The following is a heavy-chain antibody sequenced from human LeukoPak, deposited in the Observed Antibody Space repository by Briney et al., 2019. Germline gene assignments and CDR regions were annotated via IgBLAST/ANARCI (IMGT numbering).Heavy chain of an antibody. D-gene: IGHD3-22*01. Sequence: ASVKVSCKASGYTFTGYYMHWVRQAPGQGLEWMGWINPNSGGTNYAQKFQGRVTMTRDTSISTAYMELSRLRSDDTDVYYCARQWGGYYYDSSGYYPGVFDYWGQGTLVTVSS. V-gene: IGHV1-2*02. CDR2: INPNSGGT. CDR3: ARQWGGYYYDSSGYYPGVFDY. CDR1: GYTFTGYY. J-gene: IGHJ4*02.